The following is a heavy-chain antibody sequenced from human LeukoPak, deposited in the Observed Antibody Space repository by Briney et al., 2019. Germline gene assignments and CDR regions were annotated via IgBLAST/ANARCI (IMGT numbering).Heavy chain of an antibody. D-gene: IGHD5-24*01. Sequence: QPGGSLRLSCAASGFTFSSYAMHWVRQAPGKGLEWVAVISYDGDNEYYADSVKGRFTISRDNSKNTLHLQMNSLRAEDTAVYYCARGQMAPFDYWGQGTLVTVSS. J-gene: IGHJ4*02. CDR1: GFTFSSYA. CDR3: ARGQMAPFDY. CDR2: ISYDGDNE. V-gene: IGHV3-30-3*01.